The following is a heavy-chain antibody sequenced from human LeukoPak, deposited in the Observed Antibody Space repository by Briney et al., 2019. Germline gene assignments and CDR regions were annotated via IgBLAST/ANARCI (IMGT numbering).Heavy chain of an antibody. CDR1: GFTFSSYA. CDR3: ARDPVGATTRYFDY. D-gene: IGHD1-26*01. CDR2: ISYDGSNK. Sequence: GGSLRLSCAASGFTFSSYAMHWVRQAPGKGLEWVAVISYDGSNKYYADSVKGRFTISRDNSKNTLYLQMNSLRDEDTAVYYCARDPVGATTRYFDYWGQGTLVTVSS. V-gene: IGHV3-30*01. J-gene: IGHJ4*02.